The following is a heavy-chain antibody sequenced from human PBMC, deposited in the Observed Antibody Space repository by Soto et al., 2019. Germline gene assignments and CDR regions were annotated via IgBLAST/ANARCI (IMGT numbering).Heavy chain of an antibody. J-gene: IGHJ4*02. D-gene: IGHD1-1*01. CDR3: ERDVTRTILNPWPVDY. CDR2: IWYDGTNK. Sequence: QVQLVESGGGVVQPGRSLRLSCAASGFTFSNHGIHWVRQAPGQGLEWLAVIWYDGTNKYYADSVKGRFSISRDSSKNTGLLQMNSLSADDTAVYYCERDVTRTILNPWPVDYWCQGTLVTVST. CDR1: GFTFSNHG. V-gene: IGHV3-33*01.